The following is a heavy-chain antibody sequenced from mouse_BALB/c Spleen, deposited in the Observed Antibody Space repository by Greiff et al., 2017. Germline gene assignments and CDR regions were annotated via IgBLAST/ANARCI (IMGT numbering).Heavy chain of an antibody. CDR2: ISSGGGST. D-gene: IGHD2-10*02. CDR1: GFAFSSYD. CDR3: ARQLYGNFYFDY. J-gene: IGHJ2*01. Sequence: EVKLMESGGGLVKPGGSLKLSCAASGFAFSSYDMSWVRQTPEKRLEWVAYISSGGGSTYYPDTVKGRFTISRDNAKNTLYLQMSSLKSEDTAMYYCARQLYGNFYFDYWGQGTTLTVSS. V-gene: IGHV5-12-1*01.